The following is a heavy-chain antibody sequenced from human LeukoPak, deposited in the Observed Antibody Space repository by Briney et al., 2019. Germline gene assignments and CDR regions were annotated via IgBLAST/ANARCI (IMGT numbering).Heavy chain of an antibody. D-gene: IGHD3-22*01. CDR3: ARVSTYYYDSSGYSMGY. J-gene: IGHJ4*02. CDR1: GYNFISSG. Sequence: GASVKVSCKASGYNFISSGVTWVRQAPGQGLEWMGWISAYNGNTNYAQKLQGRVTMTTDTSTSTAYMELRSLRSDDTAVYYCARVSTYYYDSSGYSMGYWGQGTLVTVSS. V-gene: IGHV1-18*04. CDR2: ISAYNGNT.